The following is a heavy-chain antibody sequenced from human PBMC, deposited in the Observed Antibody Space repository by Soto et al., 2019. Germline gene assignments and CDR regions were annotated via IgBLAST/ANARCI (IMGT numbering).Heavy chain of an antibody. J-gene: IGHJ4*02. Sequence: ASVKVSCKASGYTFTSYDINWVRQATGQGLEWMGWMNPNSGNTGYAQKFQGRVTMTRNTSISTAYMELNSLKAEDTAVYYCASSRPGGIFHYWGQGTQVTVSS. D-gene: IGHD3-16*01. CDR2: MNPNSGNT. CDR3: ASSRPGGIFHY. V-gene: IGHV1-8*01. CDR1: GYTFTSYD.